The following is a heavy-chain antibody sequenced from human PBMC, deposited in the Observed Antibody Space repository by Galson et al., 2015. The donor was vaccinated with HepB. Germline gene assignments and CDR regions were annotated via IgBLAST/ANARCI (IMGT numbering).Heavy chain of an antibody. J-gene: IGHJ6*03. CDR2: ISSSSTI. D-gene: IGHD1-26*01. V-gene: IGHV3-48*01. Sequence: SLRLSCAVSGFTFNSYSMIWVRQAPGKGLEWVSYISSSSTIYYAESVRGRLIISRDNAKNSLYLQMNSLRAEDTAVYYCARGTHPIVGATLSFYSYYYMDVWGKGTTVTVSS. CDR1: GFTFNSYS. CDR3: ARGTHPIVGATLSFYSYYYMDV.